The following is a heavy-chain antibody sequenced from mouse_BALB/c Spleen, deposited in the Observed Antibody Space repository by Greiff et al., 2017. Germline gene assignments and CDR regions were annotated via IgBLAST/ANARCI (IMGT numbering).Heavy chain of an antibody. Sequence: DVQLVESGGGLVKLGGSLKLSCAASGFTFSSYYMSWVRQTPEKRLELVAAINSNGGSTYYPDTVKGRFTISRDNAKNTLYLQMSSLKSEDTALYYCARQSYYYAMDYWGQGTSVTVSS. CDR3: ARQSYYYAMDY. CDR1: GFTFSSYY. D-gene: IGHD2-12*01. V-gene: IGHV5-6-2*01. J-gene: IGHJ4*01. CDR2: INSNGGST.